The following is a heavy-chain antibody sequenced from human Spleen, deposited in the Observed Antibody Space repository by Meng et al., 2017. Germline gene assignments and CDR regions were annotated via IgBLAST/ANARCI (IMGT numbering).Heavy chain of an antibody. Sequence: SQTLSLTFAISGDSVSSNSAAWSWLRQSPSGGLEWLGRTSFRSKWYNEYALSVKSRITINPDTSKNPLSLHLNSMTPEDTAVYYCARGTSWKSFDYWDQGTLVTVSS. CDR1: GDSVSSNSAA. J-gene: IGHJ4*02. CDR3: ARGTSWKSFDY. D-gene: IGHD6-13*01. V-gene: IGHV6-1*01. CDR2: TSFRSKWYN.